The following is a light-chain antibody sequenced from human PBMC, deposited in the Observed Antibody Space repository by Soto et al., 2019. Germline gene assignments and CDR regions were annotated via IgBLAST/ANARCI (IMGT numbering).Light chain of an antibody. V-gene: IGKV3-15*01. CDR2: AAS. CDR1: QSVTSS. Sequence: IVMTQSPATLSVSPGERATLSCRASQSVTSSLAWYQQKPDQAPRLLIYAASTRATGIPTRFSGSGSETEFTLTISSLQSEDFAIYYCQQYSNWPQTFGQGTKVEIK. J-gene: IGKJ1*01. CDR3: QQYSNWPQT.